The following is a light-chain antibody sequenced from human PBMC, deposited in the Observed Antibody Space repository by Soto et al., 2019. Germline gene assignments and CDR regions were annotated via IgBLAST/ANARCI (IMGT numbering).Light chain of an antibody. J-gene: IGKJ1*01. CDR1: QSVSNN. CDR2: GAS. CDR3: KQYNNWWT. V-gene: IGKV3-15*01. Sequence: EIVMTQSPATLSVSPGERATLSCRASQSVSNNLAWYQKKPGQAPRLLIYGASTRATGIPARFSGSGSGTEFTLTLSSLQSEDFAFYYCKQYNNWWTFGQGTRVDIK.